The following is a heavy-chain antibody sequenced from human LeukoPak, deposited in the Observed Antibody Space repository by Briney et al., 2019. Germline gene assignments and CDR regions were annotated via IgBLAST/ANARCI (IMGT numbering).Heavy chain of an antibody. J-gene: IGHJ4*02. CDR3: AKDSGFWGSYSHYFDY. CDR2: ISSSSSTI. D-gene: IGHD1-26*01. V-gene: IGHV3-48*04. CDR1: GFTFSSYS. Sequence: PGGSLRLSCAASGFTFSSYSMNWVRQAPRKGLEWVSYISSSSSTIYYADSVKGRFTISRDNAKNSLYLQMNSLRAEDTAVYYCAKDSGFWGSYSHYFDYWGQGTLVTVSS.